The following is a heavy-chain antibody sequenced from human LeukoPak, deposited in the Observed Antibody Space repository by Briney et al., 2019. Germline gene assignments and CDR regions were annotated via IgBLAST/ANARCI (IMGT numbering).Heavy chain of an antibody. D-gene: IGHD2-15*01. J-gene: IGHJ4*02. CDR2: INPKSGGT. Sequence: ASVKVSCKASGYSFTGHYMHWVRQAPGQGLEWMGWINPKSGGTNYAQKFQGRVTMTRDTSISTAYMELSRLRSDDTAIYYCARLYSQELDLLLLIGYYDYWGQGTLVTVSS. V-gene: IGHV1-2*02. CDR1: GYSFTGHY. CDR3: ARLYSQELDLLLLIGYYDY.